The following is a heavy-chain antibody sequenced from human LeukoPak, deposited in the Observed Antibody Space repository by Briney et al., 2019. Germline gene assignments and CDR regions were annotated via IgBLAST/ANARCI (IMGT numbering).Heavy chain of an antibody. CDR2: INHSGST. J-gene: IGHJ6*04. Sequence: SETLSLTCAVYGGSFSGYYWSWIRQPPGKGLEWIGEINHSGSTNYNPSLKSRVTISVDTSKNQFSLKLSSVTAADTAVYYCARGYSSSWYSVWGKGTTVIVSS. CDR1: GGSFSGYY. CDR3: ARGYSSSWYSV. V-gene: IGHV4-34*01. D-gene: IGHD6-13*01.